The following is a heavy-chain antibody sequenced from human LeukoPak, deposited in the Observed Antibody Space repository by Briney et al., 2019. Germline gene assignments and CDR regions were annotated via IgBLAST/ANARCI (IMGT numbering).Heavy chain of an antibody. CDR1: GYTLTELS. Sequence: ASVKVSCKVSGYTLTELSMHWVRQAPGKGLEWMGGFDPEDGETIYAQKFQGRVTMTEDTSTDTAYMELSSLRSEDTAVYYCATDLLGVHITMVRGVSDAFDIWGQGTMVTVSS. J-gene: IGHJ3*02. D-gene: IGHD3-10*01. V-gene: IGHV1-24*01. CDR2: FDPEDGET. CDR3: ATDLLGVHITMVRGVSDAFDI.